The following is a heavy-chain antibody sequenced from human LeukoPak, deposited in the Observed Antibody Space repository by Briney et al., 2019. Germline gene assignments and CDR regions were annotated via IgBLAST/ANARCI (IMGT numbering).Heavy chain of an antibody. V-gene: IGHV4-34*01. CDR3: ARSRGTPDY. CDR1: GGSFSGYY. CDR2: INHSGST. Sequence: PSETLSLTCAVYGGSFSGYYWSWIRQPPGKGLEWIGEINHSGSTNHNPSLKSRVTISVDTSKNQFSLKLSSVTAADTAVYYCARSRGTPDYWGQGTLVTVSS. J-gene: IGHJ4*02. D-gene: IGHD2-15*01.